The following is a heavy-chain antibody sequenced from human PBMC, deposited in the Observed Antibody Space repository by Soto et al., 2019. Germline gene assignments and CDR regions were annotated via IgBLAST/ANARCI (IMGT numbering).Heavy chain of an antibody. Sequence: EVQLLESGGGLVQPGGSLRLSCAASGFTFSSYAMSWVHQAPGKGLEWVSAISGSGGSTYYADSVKGRFTISRDNSKNTLYLQMNSLRAEDTAVYYCAKVWAGYSYGYGYYFDYWGQGTLVTVSS. D-gene: IGHD5-18*01. J-gene: IGHJ4*02. CDR3: AKVWAGYSYGYGYYFDY. CDR1: GFTFSSYA. CDR2: ISGSGGST. V-gene: IGHV3-23*01.